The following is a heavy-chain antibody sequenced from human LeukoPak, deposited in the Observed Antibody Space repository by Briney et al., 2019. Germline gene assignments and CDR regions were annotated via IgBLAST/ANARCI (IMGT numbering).Heavy chain of an antibody. CDR2: INYSGST. Sequence: PSETLSLTCTVSGGSISSYYWSWIRQPPGKGLEWIGYINYSGSTKYNPSLKSRVTISVDTSKNQFSLKVSSVTAADTAFYYCARGGEVYYDSSVRESYYFDYWGQGTLVTVSS. J-gene: IGHJ4*02. D-gene: IGHD3-22*01. V-gene: IGHV4-59*08. CDR1: GGSISSYY. CDR3: ARGGEVYYDSSVRESYYFDY.